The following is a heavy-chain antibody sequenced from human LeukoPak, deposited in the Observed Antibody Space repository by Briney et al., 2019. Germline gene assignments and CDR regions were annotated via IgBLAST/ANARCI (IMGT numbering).Heavy chain of an antibody. Sequence: PSETLSLTCTVSGGSISRGGYYWSWIRQHPGKGLEWIGYIYYSGSTYYNPSLKSRVTISVDTSKNQFSLKLTSVTAAGTAVYYCARGYGEDEYFDYWGQGTLVTVSS. V-gene: IGHV4-31*03. CDR1: GGSISRGGYY. J-gene: IGHJ4*02. D-gene: IGHD4-17*01. CDR3: ARGYGEDEYFDY. CDR2: IYYSGST.